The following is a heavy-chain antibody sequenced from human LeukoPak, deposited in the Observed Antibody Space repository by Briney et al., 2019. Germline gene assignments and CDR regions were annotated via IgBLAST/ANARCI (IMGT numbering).Heavy chain of an antibody. J-gene: IGHJ4*02. CDR3: AELTSMVEQY. CDR2: INSDGSST. D-gene: IGHD3-10*01. V-gene: IGHV3-74*03. Sequence: GGSLRLSCAASGLTLSSYWMHWVRQAPGKGLVWVSRINSDGSSTEYAPSVKGRFTISRDNAKNTLYLQMNSLRAEDTAVYYCAELTSMVEQYWGQGTLVTVPS. CDR1: GLTLSSYW.